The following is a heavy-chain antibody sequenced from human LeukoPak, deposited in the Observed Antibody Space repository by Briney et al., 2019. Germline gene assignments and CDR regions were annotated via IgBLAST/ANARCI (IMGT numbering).Heavy chain of an antibody. D-gene: IGHD1-26*01. CDR3: ASNLHSGYFNY. Sequence: SETLSLTCAVYGGSFSGYYWSWIRQPPGKGLEWIGEINHSGSTNYNPSLKSRVTISVDTSKNQFSLKLSSVTAADTAVYYCASNLHSGYFNYWGQGTLVTVSS. V-gene: IGHV4-34*01. J-gene: IGHJ4*02. CDR2: INHSGST. CDR1: GGSFSGYY.